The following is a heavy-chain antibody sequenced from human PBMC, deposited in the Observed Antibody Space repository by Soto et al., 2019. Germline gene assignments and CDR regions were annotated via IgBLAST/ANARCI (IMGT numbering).Heavy chain of an antibody. J-gene: IGHJ4*02. D-gene: IGHD4-17*01. V-gene: IGHV1-69*01. CDR3: ARATPSHYGDYKEFDY. CDR2: IIPIFGTA. CDR1: GGTFSTSA. Sequence: QVQLVQSGAEVTKPGSSVKVSCKASGGTFSTSAISWVRQAPGQGLEWMGGIIPIFGTANYAQKFQGRVTITADESTSTAYMELSSLRSEDTAVYYCARATPSHYGDYKEFDYWGQGTLVTVSS.